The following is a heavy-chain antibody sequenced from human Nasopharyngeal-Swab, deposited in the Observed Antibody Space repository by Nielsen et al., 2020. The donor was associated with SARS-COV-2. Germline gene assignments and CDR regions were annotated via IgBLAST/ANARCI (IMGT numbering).Heavy chain of an antibody. CDR2: ISSSSSTI. CDR1: GFTFSSYS. CDR3: AGDQGLRYYYDSSGCLDY. D-gene: IGHD3-22*01. V-gene: IGHV3-48*02. Sequence: GGSLRLSCAASGFTFSSYSMNWVRQAPGKGLEWVSYISSSSSTIYYADSEKGRFTISRYNAKNSMYLQMNSLRDEDTAVYYCAGDQGLRYYYDSSGCLDYWGQGTLVTVSS. J-gene: IGHJ4*02.